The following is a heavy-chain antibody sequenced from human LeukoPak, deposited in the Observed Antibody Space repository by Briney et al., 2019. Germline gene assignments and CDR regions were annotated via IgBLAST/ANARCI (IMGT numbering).Heavy chain of an antibody. V-gene: IGHV3-53*01. D-gene: IGHD5-12*01. CDR1: GFNIDTAY. J-gene: IGHJ4*02. CDR2: IYSGGTT. Sequence: GESLRLSCVVSGFNIDTAYMTWVRQAPGKGLEWVSLIYSGGTTYYADSVRGRFTISRDLSTNTIYLQMDTLRADDTAVYYCARDAGYDSGRTRFDFWGQGTLVTVSS. CDR3: ARDAGYDSGRTRFDF.